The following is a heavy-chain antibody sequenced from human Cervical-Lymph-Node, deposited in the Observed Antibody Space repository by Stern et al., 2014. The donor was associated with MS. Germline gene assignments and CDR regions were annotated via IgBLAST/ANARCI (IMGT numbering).Heavy chain of an antibody. CDR1: GYTLTDLA. J-gene: IGHJ4*02. Sequence: VQLVGSGAEVKKPGASVKVSCKVSGYTLTDLAMHWVRQAPGKGLEWMGGYDPEEGETIYAQKFQGRVTMTEDTSTDTAYMELSSLRSDDTAMYYCAVDPLVHGRGFDYWGQGTLVTVSS. V-gene: IGHV1-24*01. CDR3: AVDPLVHGRGFDY. CDR2: YDPEEGET. D-gene: IGHD3-10*01.